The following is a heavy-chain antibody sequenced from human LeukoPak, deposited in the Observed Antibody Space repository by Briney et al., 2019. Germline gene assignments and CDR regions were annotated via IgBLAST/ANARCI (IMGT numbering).Heavy chain of an antibody. CDR3: ARSYYYGSGSYVLAFDY. J-gene: IGHJ4*02. CDR2: IYYSGST. V-gene: IGHV4-59*01. D-gene: IGHD3-10*01. Sequence: SETLSLTCAVAGGSISSYYWSWIRQPPGKGLEWIGYIYYSGSTNYNPSLKSRVTISVDTSKNQFPLKLSSVTAADTAVYYCARSYYYGSGSYVLAFDYWGQGTLVTVSS. CDR1: GGSISSYY.